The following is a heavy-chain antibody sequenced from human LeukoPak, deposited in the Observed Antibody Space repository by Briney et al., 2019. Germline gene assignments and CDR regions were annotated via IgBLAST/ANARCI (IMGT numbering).Heavy chain of an antibody. CDR2: IYTNGGA. CDR3: AREPPGY. J-gene: IGHJ4*02. CDR1: GGSVTSGNYY. V-gene: IGHV4-61*02. Sequence: SETLSLTCTVSGGSVTSGNYYWNWIRQPAGKGLGWIGRIYTNGGASYNPSLKSRVTISIDASKNQFSLKLSSVTAADTAFYYCAREPPGYWGQRILVTVSS.